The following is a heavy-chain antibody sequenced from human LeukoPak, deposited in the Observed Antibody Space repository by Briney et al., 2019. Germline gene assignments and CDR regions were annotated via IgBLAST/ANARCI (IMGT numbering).Heavy chain of an antibody. V-gene: IGHV3-30*02. CDR3: AKELKGTVITGYFDY. D-gene: IGHD4-17*01. CDR1: GFTFSSYG. Sequence: GGSLRLSCAASGFTFSSYGMHWVRQAPGKGLEWVAFIRYDGSNKYYADSVKGRFTISRDNSKNTLYLQMNSLRAEDTAVYYCAKELKGTVITGYFDYWGQGTLVTVSS. J-gene: IGHJ4*02. CDR2: IRYDGSNK.